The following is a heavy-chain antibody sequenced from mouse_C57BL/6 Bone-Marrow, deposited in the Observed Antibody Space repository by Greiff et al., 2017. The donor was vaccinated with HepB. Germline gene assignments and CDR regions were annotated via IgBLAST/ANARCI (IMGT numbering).Heavy chain of an antibody. Sequence: EVQLQESGPGLVKPSQPVFLTCTVTGISITTGNYRWSWIRQFPGHKLEWIGYIYYSGTITYNPSLTSRTTITRDTPKNQYFLEMNSLTAEDTATYYCARDEGSPHWYFDVWGTGTTVTVSS. CDR3: ARDEGSPHWYFDV. D-gene: IGHD1-1*02. CDR2: IYYSGTI. CDR1: GISITTGNYR. J-gene: IGHJ1*03. V-gene: IGHV3-5*01.